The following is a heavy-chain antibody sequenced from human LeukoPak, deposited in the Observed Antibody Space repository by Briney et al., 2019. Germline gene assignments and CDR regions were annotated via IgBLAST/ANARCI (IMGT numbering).Heavy chain of an antibody. J-gene: IGHJ4*02. V-gene: IGHV3-30*01. D-gene: IGHD1-26*01. CDR2: ISYDGSNK. CDR1: GFTFSNAW. CDR3: ARDIGIVGARGIDY. Sequence: GGSLRLSCAASGFTFSNAWMSWVRQAPGKGLEWVAVISYDGSNKYYADSVKGRFTISRDNSKNTLYLQMNSLRAEDTAVYYCARDIGIVGARGIDYWGQGTLVTVSS.